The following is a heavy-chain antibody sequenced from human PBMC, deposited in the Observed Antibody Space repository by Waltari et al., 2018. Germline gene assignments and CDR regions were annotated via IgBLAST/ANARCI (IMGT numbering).Heavy chain of an antibody. Sequence: EVQLVESGGGLVKPGGSLSLSCEASGFTSGSYAMHWVRQARGKGLECFSAISSNGGSKDYANSVKGRFAISRDNSKNALYLQMSSLKAEDIAVYYCARGHSSSGYDAFDIWGQWTMGSVSS. CDR3: ARGHSSSGYDAFDI. D-gene: IGHD6-13*01. CDR1: GFTSGSYA. J-gene: IGHJ3*02. V-gene: IGHV3-64*01. CDR2: ISSNGGSK.